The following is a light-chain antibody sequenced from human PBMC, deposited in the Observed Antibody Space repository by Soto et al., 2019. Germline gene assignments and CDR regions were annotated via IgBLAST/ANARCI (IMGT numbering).Light chain of an antibody. CDR3: SSFTSSSFYV. V-gene: IGLV2-14*01. CDR2: DVN. CDR1: SSDIDGYNS. Sequence: QSVLTQPASVSGSPGQSITISCTGTSSDIDGYNSVSWYQQYPGKAPKLMIHDVNSRPSGVSYRFSGSKSGNTASLTFSWLQVVDEADYYCSSFTSSSFYVFGSGSMATVL. J-gene: IGLJ1*01.